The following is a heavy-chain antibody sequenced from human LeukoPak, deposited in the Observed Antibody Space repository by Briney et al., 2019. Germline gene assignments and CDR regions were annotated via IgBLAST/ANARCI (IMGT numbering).Heavy chain of an antibody. D-gene: IGHD6-6*01. J-gene: IGHJ4*02. V-gene: IGHV3-9*01. CDR2: ISWSSGNI. CDR3: AKAMSYSSSTVADH. CDR1: GFTFDDYA. Sequence: GGSLRLSCAASGFTFDDYAMHWVRQTPGKGLEWVSGISWSSGNIGYADSVKGRFTISRDSAKSSLYLQMNSLRPEDTALYYCAKAMSYSSSTVADHWGLGTLVTVSS.